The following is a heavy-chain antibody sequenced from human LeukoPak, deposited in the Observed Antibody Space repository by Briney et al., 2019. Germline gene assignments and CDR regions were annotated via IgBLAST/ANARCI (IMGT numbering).Heavy chain of an antibody. V-gene: IGHV3-7*01. CDR2: IKQDGNEK. J-gene: IGHJ3*02. D-gene: IGHD2-2*01. Sequence: GGSLRLSCAASGFTFSRYWMSWVRQAPGKGLEWVANIKQDGNEKYCVDSVKGRFTISRDNAKNSLYLQMNSLRAEDTAVYYCARVRVVPAAQPGDAFDIWGQGTMVTVSS. CDR1: GFTFSRYW. CDR3: ARVRVVPAAQPGDAFDI.